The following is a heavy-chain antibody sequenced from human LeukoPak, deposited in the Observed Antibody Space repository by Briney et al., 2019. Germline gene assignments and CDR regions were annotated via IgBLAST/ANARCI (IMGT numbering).Heavy chain of an antibody. CDR3: ARDRRSTMVADYYYGMGV. Sequence: GASVKVSCKASGYTFSSYGISWVRQAPGQGLEWMGWISTYNGNTKYTQKLQGRVTMTTDTSTSTAYMELRSLRSDDTAVYYCARDRRSTMVADYYYGMGVWGQGTTVTVSS. CDR2: ISTYNGNT. V-gene: IGHV1-18*01. D-gene: IGHD2-8*01. CDR1: GYTFSSYG. J-gene: IGHJ6*02.